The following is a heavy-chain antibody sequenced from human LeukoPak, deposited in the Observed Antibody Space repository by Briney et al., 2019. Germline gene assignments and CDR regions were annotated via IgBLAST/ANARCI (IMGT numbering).Heavy chain of an antibody. CDR1: GGTFSSYA. CDR2: ISAYNGNT. J-gene: IGHJ4*02. Sequence: ASVKVSCKASGGTFSSYAISWVRQAPGQGLEWMGWISAYNGNTNYAQKLQGRVTMTTDTSTSTAYMELRSLRSDDTAVYYCARRHRANRNFDYWGQGTLVTVSS. V-gene: IGHV1-18*01. CDR3: ARRHRANRNFDY.